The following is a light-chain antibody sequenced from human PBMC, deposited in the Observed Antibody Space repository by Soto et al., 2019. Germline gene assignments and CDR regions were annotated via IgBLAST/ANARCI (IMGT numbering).Light chain of an antibody. V-gene: IGKV3-11*01. CDR1: QSVSSY. CDR2: DAS. J-gene: IGKJ2*01. Sequence: EIVLTQSPATLSLSPGERATLSCRASQSVSSYLAWYQQKPGQDPRLLSYDASNMATGIPARFSGSGSGTEFTLTIRSLEPEDFAFYYCQQRSNWPPYPFGQGTKLQLK. CDR3: QQRSNWPPYP.